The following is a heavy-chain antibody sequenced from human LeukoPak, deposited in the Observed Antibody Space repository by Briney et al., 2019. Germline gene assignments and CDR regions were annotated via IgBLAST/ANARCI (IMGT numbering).Heavy chain of an antibody. J-gene: IGHJ4*02. CDR2: IHYIGST. Sequence: PSETLSLTCTVSGDSISNHNYFWGWIRQPPGKGLEWIGSIHYIGSTYFNLSLKSRVTVSVDTSKNHFSLKLNSVTAADTGVYYCATSVYSSGWHPFFDYWGQGAPVIVSS. CDR3: ATSVYSSGWHPFFDY. CDR1: GDSISNHNYF. D-gene: IGHD6-19*01. V-gene: IGHV4-39*02.